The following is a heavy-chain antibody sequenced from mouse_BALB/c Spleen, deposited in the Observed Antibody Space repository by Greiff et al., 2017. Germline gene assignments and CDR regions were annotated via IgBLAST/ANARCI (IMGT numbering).Heavy chain of an antibody. D-gene: IGHD1-2*01. CDR1: GFTFSDYY. Sequence: DVQLVESGGGLVKPGGSLKLSCAASGFTFSDYYMYWVRQTPEKRLEWVATISDGGSYTYYPDSVKGRFTISRDNAKNNLYLQMSSLKSEDTAMYYCARDHLRLRYFDVWGAGTTVTVSS. CDR3: ARDHLRLRYFDV. J-gene: IGHJ1*01. V-gene: IGHV5-4*02. CDR2: ISDGGSYT.